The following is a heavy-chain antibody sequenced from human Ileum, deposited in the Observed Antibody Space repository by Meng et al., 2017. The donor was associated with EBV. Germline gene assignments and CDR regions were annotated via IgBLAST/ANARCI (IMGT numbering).Heavy chain of an antibody. CDR1: GVFCSGDY. CDR3: ARGHDYGDYASDY. Sequence: QGQLQQGGAGLLKPSETLPRACAVYGVFCSGDYWSWIRQPPGKGLEWIGEINHSGRTNYNPSLKSRVTISVDTSKNQFSLKLSSVTAADTAVYYCARGHDYGDYASDYWGQGTLVTVSS. D-gene: IGHD4-17*01. V-gene: IGHV4-34*01. CDR2: INHSGRT. J-gene: IGHJ4*02.